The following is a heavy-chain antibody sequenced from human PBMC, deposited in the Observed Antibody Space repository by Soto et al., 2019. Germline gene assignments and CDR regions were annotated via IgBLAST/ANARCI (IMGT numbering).Heavy chain of an antibody. V-gene: IGHV1-69*12. Sequence: QVQLVQSGAEVEKPGSSVKVSCKASGGSLSNYGISWVRQAPGQGLEWMGGIIPVFGTANYAQKFQGRVTITADESTNIVYMDVTSLRSEDTAVYYCARGDATKIVVTTYYAMDVWGQGTTVTVSS. D-gene: IGHD4-17*01. J-gene: IGHJ6*02. CDR3: ARGDATKIVVTTYYAMDV. CDR2: IIPVFGTA. CDR1: GGSLSNYG.